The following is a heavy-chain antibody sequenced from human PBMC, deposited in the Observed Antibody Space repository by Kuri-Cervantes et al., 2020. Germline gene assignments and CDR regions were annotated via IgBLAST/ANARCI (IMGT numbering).Heavy chain of an antibody. V-gene: IGHV3-30*02. CDR2: IWYDGSKK. Sequence: GSLRLSCAASGFTFSNYGMHWVRQAPGKGLEWVAVIWYDGSKKYHADSVKGRFTISRDNSRNTLYLQMNSLRAEDTAVYYCAKDVYSSGWYPSPVDYWGQGTLVTVSS. CDR1: GFTFSNYG. J-gene: IGHJ4*02. D-gene: IGHD6-19*01. CDR3: AKDVYSSGWYPSPVDY.